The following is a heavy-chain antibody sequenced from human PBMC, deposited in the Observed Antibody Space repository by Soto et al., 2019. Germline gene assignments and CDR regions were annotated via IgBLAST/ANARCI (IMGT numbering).Heavy chain of an antibody. CDR1: GFAFSTYA. CDR3: AKALSSNYYLPDY. CDR2: ISAGGGST. Sequence: EVQLLESGGGLVQPGGSLRLSCAASGFAFSTYAMSWVRQAPGKGLEWVSAISAGGGSTYYADSVKGRFTISRDNSKNTLYVQMNSLRAEDTAVYYGAKALSSNYYLPDYWGQGTRSPSPQ. V-gene: IGHV3-23*01. J-gene: IGHJ4*02. D-gene: IGHD4-4*01.